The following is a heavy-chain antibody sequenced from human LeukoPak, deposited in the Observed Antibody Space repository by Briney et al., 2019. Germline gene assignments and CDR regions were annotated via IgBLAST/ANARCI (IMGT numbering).Heavy chain of an antibody. CDR2: IYYNGST. J-gene: IGHJ4*02. CDR3: ARHMSWQWEYYFDY. V-gene: IGHV4-59*08. D-gene: IGHD1-26*01. Sequence: SETLSLTCTVSGGSISSYYWSWIRQPPGKGLEWIGYIYYNGSTNYNPSLKSRVTISVDTSKNQFSLKLSSVTAADTAVYYCARHMSWQWEYYFDYWGQGTLVTVSS. CDR1: GGSISSYY.